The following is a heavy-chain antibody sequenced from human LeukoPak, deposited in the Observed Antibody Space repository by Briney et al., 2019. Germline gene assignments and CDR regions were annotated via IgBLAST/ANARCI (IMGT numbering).Heavy chain of an antibody. CDR1: GYTFTGYY. J-gene: IGHJ5*02. CDR2: INPNSGGT. D-gene: IGHD2-2*01. Sequence: GASVKVSCKASGYTFTGYYVHWVRQAPGQGLEWMGRINPNSGGTNYAQKFQGRVTMTRDTSISTAYMELSRLRSDDTAVYYCARAEMPPAAPYNWFDPWGQGTLVTVSS. V-gene: IGHV1-2*06. CDR3: ARAEMPPAAPYNWFDP.